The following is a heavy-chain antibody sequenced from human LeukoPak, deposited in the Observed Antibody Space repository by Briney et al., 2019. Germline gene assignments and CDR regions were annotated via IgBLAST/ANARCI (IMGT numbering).Heavy chain of an antibody. CDR3: ARVRGLVVLSYYYYYGMDV. V-gene: IGHV4-34*01. Sequence: PSETLSLTCAVYGGSFSGYYWSWIRQPPGKGLEWIGEINHSGSTNYNPSLKSRVTISVDTSKNQFSLKLSSVTAADTAVYYCARVRGLVVLSYYYYYGMDVWGQGTTVTVSS. CDR2: INHSGST. CDR1: GGSFSGYY. J-gene: IGHJ6*02. D-gene: IGHD2-2*01.